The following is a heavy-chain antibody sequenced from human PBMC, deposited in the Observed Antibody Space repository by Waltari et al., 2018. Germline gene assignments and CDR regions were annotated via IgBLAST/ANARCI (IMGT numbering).Heavy chain of an antibody. J-gene: IGHJ4*02. CDR1: GFTFSSYA. CDR3: ANRGGATRAY. CDR2: ISGSGGST. Sequence: EVQLLESGGGLVQPGGSLRLSCAASGFTFSSYALRWVRQAPGKGLGWVSAISGSGGSTYYADSVKGRFTISRDNSKNTLYLQMNSLRAEDTAVYYWANRGGATRAYWGQGTLVTVSS. D-gene: IGHD1-26*01. V-gene: IGHV3-23*01.